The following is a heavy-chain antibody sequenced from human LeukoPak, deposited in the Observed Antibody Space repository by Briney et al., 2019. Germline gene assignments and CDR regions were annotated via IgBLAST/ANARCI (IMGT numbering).Heavy chain of an antibody. D-gene: IGHD3-22*01. CDR1: GGSFSGYY. CDR3: ARGAYYYDSSGYSTRLVY. CDR2: INHSGIT. J-gene: IGHJ4*02. V-gene: IGHV4-34*01. Sequence: PSETLSLTCAVFGGSFSGYYLSWIRQPPGKWLEWIGEINHSGITNYNPSLKSRVTISVDTSKNQFSLKLSSVTAADTAVYYCARGAYYYDSSGYSTRLVYWGQGTLVTVSS.